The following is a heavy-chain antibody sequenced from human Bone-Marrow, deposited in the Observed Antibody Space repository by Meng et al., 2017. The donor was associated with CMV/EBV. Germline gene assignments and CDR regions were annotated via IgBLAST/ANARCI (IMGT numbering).Heavy chain of an antibody. Sequence: SETLSLTCTVSGGSISSGGYYWSWIRQHPGKGLEWIGYIYYSGSTYYNPSLKSRVTISVDTSKNQFSLKLSSVTAADTAVYYCARGSSQEDYFDYWGQGTLVTVSS. J-gene: IGHJ4*02. CDR1: GGSISSGGYY. V-gene: IGHV4-31*03. CDR3: ARGSSQEDYFDY. CDR2: IYYSGST. D-gene: IGHD6-13*01.